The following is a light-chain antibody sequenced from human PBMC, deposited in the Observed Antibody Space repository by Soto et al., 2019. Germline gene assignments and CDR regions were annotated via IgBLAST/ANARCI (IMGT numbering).Light chain of an antibody. V-gene: IGLV2-8*01. CDR3: SSYAGSNNVV. J-gene: IGLJ2*01. CDR2: EVS. CDR1: SSDVGGYNY. Sequence: QAVVTQPPSASGSPGQSVTISCTGTSSDVGGYNYVSWYQQHPGKAPKLMIYEVSKRPSGVPDRFSGSKSGSTASLTVSGLQAEDEADYYCSSYAGSNNVVFGGGTKLTVL.